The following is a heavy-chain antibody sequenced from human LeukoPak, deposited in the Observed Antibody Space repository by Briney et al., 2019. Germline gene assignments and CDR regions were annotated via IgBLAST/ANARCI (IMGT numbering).Heavy chain of an antibody. V-gene: IGHV4-59*12. CDR2: IYYSGSI. D-gene: IGHD4-11*01. Sequence: SETLSLTCTVSGGSISSYYWSWIRQPPGKGLEWIGYIYYSGSIKYNSSLKSRVTISVDTSKTQFSLKLSSVTAADTAVYYCARAMTTSDAFDVWGQGTMVTVSS. CDR3: ARAMTTSDAFDV. J-gene: IGHJ3*01. CDR1: GGSISSYY.